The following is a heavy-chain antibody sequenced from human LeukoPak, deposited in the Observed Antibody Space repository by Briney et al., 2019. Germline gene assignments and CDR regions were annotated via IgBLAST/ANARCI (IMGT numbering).Heavy chain of an antibody. CDR3: ARDGEVRGVDY. V-gene: IGHV3-21*01. Sequence: SSISSSSSYIYYAVSVKGRFTISRDNAKNSLYLQMNSLRAEDTAVYYCARDGEVRGVDYWGQGTLVTVSS. D-gene: IGHD3-10*01. CDR2: ISSSSSYI. J-gene: IGHJ4*02.